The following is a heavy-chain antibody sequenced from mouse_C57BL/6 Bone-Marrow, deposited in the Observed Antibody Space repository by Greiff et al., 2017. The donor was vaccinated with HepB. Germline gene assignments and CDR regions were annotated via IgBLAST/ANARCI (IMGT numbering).Heavy chain of an antibody. CDR3: ARDVNGNYFDY. D-gene: IGHD4-1*01. CDR1: GFTFSSYT. V-gene: IGHV5-9*01. Sequence: EVQVVESGGGLVKPGGSLKLSCAASGFTFSSYTMSWVRQTPEKRLEWVATISGGGGNTYYPDSVKGRFTISRDNAKNTLYLQMSSLRSEDTALYYCARDVNGNYFDYWGQGTTLTVSS. CDR2: ISGGGGNT. J-gene: IGHJ2*01.